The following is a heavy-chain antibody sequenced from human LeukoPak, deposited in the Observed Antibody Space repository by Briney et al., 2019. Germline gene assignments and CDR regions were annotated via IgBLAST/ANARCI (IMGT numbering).Heavy chain of an antibody. J-gene: IGHJ4*02. CDR3: ASGGYKTHFDY. CDR2: IYYSGST. Sequence: SETLSLTCTVSGGSISSGDCYWRWIRQPPGKGLEWIGYIYYSGSTYYNPSLKSRVTISVDTSKNQFSLKLSSVTAADTAVYYCASGGYKTHFDYWGQGTLVTVSS. CDR1: GGSISSGDCY. V-gene: IGHV4-30-4*08. D-gene: IGHD5-24*01.